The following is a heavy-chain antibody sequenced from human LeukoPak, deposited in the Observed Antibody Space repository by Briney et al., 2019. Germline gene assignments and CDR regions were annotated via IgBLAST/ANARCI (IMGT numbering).Heavy chain of an antibody. CDR2: ISGSGGST. J-gene: IGHJ5*02. CDR3: AKDALTIT. Sequence: GSLRLSCAASGFTFDDYAMHWVRQAPGKGLEWVSGISGSGGSTYYADSVKGRFTISRDNSKNTLYLQMNSLRAEDTAVYYYAKDALTITWGQGTLVTVSS. D-gene: IGHD3-10*01. V-gene: IGHV3-23*01. CDR1: GFTFDDYA.